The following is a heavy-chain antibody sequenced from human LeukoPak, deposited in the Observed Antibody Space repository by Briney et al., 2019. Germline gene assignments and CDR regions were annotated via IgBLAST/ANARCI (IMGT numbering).Heavy chain of an antibody. CDR3: ARYDSSLYDAFDI. D-gene: IGHD3-22*01. Sequence: PSETLSLTCTVSGGSVSSGSYYWSWIRQPPGKGLEWIGYIYYSGSTNYNPSLKSRVTISVDTSKNQFSLKLSSVTAADTAAYYCARYDSSLYDAFDIWGQGTMVTVSS. CDR1: GGSVSSGSYY. CDR2: IYYSGST. J-gene: IGHJ3*02. V-gene: IGHV4-61*01.